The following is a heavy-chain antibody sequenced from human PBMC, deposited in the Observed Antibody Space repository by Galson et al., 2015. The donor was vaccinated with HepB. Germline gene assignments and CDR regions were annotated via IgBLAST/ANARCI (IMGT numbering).Heavy chain of an antibody. V-gene: IGHV3-23*01. CDR1: GFRFSDFV. J-gene: IGHJ6*02. CDR2: IRDTGVTT. Sequence: SLRLSCAASGFRFSDFVMHWVRQAPGKGLEWVSTIRDTGVTTYYAGSVRGRFTISRDNSKNTLHLQMNSLRAEDTAVYYCAKGGTSNSWSPSRSHFYYSGLDVWGQGTTVSV. CDR3: AKGGTSNSWSPSRSHFYYSGLDV. D-gene: IGHD3-10*01.